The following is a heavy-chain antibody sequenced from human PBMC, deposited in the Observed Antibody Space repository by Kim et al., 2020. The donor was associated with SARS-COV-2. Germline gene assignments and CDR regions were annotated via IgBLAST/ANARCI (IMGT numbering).Heavy chain of an antibody. Sequence: KYPQKIRGRVPVTRDTTASTAYMELSSLRSEDTAVYYCARGSGWAFDYWGQGTLVTVAS. V-gene: IGHV1-3*01. D-gene: IGHD6-19*01. CDR3: ARGSGWAFDY. J-gene: IGHJ4*02.